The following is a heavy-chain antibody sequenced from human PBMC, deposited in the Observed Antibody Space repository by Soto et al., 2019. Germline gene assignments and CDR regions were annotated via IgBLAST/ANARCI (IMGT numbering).Heavy chain of an antibody. CDR1: GGSFSTYNW. Sequence: PSETLSLTCVVSGGSFSTYNWWIWVRQPPGTGLEWIGEIFHTGSTNYNPSLKSRLTISVDKSKNQFSLKLGSVTAADTAVYYCATTSRYGAIDYWGQGTLVTVSS. CDR3: ATTSRYGAIDY. J-gene: IGHJ4*02. V-gene: IGHV4-4*02. CDR2: IFHTGST. D-gene: IGHD4-17*01.